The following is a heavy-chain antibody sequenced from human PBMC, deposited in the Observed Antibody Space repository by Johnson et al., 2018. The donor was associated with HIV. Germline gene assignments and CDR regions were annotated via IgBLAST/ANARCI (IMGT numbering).Heavy chain of an antibody. CDR2: ISYDGADK. V-gene: IGHV3-30*18. J-gene: IGHJ3*02. CDR1: KFTFSTYD. CDR3: AKDYHDDYGGNYHDAFDI. D-gene: IGHD4-23*01. Sequence: VQLVESGGGVVQPGRSLRLSCVASKFTFSTYDMHWVRQAPGKGLEWVALISYDGADKHYADSVKGRFTISRDNSKNTLYLQMNSLRVEDTALYYCAKDYHDDYGGNYHDAFDIWGQGTMVTVSS.